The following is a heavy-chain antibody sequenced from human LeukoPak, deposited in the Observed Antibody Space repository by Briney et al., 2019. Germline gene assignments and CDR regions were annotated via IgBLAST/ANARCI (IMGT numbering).Heavy chain of an antibody. D-gene: IGHD1-26*01. J-gene: IGHJ3*02. CDR2: IYTSGST. Sequence: SETLSLTCAVSGGSISSYYWSWIRQPAGKGLEWIGRIYTSGSTNYNPSLKSRVTMSVDTSKNQFSLKLSSVTAADTAVYYCARAGGSYLFDAFDIWGQGTMVTVSS. CDR1: GGSISSYY. V-gene: IGHV4-4*07. CDR3: ARAGGSYLFDAFDI.